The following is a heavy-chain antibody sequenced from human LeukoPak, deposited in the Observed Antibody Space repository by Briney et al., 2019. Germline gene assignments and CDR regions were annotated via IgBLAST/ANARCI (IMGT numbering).Heavy chain of an antibody. Sequence: GGSLRLSCAASGFTFSSYSMNWVRQAPGKGLEWVSYISSSSSTIYYADSVKGRFTISRDNAKNSLYLQMNSLRAEDTAVYYCARAERPTSGSFDYWGQGTLVTVSS. CDR2: ISSSSSTI. CDR1: GFTFSSYS. J-gene: IGHJ4*02. CDR3: ARAERPTSGSFDY. V-gene: IGHV3-48*01. D-gene: IGHD5-12*01.